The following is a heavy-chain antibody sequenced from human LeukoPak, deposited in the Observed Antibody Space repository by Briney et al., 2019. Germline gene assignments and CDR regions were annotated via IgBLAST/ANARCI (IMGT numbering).Heavy chain of an antibody. D-gene: IGHD3-22*01. V-gene: IGHV1-69*05. CDR3: ARGSAVYYDSSGYSV. CDR2: IIPIFGTA. J-gene: IGHJ4*02. CDR1: GGTFSSYA. Sequence: ASVKVSCKASGGTFSSYAISWVRQAPGQGLEWRGVIIPIFGTANYAQKFQGRVTITTDESTSTAYMELSSLRSEDTAVYYCARGSAVYYDSSGYSVWSQGTLVTVSS.